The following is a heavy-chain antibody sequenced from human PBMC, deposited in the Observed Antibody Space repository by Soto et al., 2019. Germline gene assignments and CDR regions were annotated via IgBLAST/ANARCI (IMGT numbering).Heavy chain of an antibody. J-gene: IGHJ3*02. CDR3: ARQWDPMIVVVSWAFES. V-gene: IGHV5-51*01. Sequence: GASLKISCKGSGYRFTSYWIGGVRQMPGKGLEWMGIIYPGDSDTRYSPSFQGQVTISADKSISTAYLQWSSLKASDTAMYYCARQWDPMIVVVSWAFESWGQGTMFT. CDR1: GYRFTSYW. D-gene: IGHD3-22*01. CDR2: IYPGDSDT.